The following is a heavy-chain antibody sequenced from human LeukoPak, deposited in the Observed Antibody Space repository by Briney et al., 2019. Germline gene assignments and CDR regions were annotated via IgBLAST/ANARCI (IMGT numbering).Heavy chain of an antibody. D-gene: IGHD2-2*02. Sequence: GGSLRLSCVASGFTFSSYAMSWVRQARGKGLKGVPGICSSDNSRYYADSVKGRFTISRDNSKNTLYLQMNSLRADDTAVYYCAKQTTTSCYTGSDYWGQGTLVTVSS. V-gene: IGHV3-23*01. CDR1: GFTFSSYA. J-gene: IGHJ4*02. CDR3: AKQTTTSCYTGSDY. CDR2: ICSSDNSR.